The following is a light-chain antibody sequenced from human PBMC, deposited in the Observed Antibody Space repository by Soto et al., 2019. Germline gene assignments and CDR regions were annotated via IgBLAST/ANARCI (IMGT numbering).Light chain of an antibody. Sequence: DIVMTQSPDSLAVSLGERATINCKSSQSVLYSSNNKNYFAWYQQKPGQPPKLLIYWASTRESGVPDRCSGSGSATDFTLTISSLQAEDVAVYYCQQYYTAWTFGQGTKVEIK. CDR1: QSVLYSSNNKNY. CDR2: WAS. V-gene: IGKV4-1*01. CDR3: QQYYTAWT. J-gene: IGKJ1*01.